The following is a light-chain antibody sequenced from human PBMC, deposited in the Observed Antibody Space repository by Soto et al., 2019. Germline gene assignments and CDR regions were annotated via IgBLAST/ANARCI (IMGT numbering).Light chain of an antibody. Sequence: DLQMTQSPSYLAESVGDRVTVTCRASQSISGSLNWYQQKPGKAPKLLIYAAFSLQSGVPSRFSGSGSGTDFTLTISSLQPEDFATYYCQQSYTNPITFGQGTRLEIK. J-gene: IGKJ5*01. CDR3: QQSYTNPIT. CDR1: QSISGS. CDR2: AAF. V-gene: IGKV1-39*01.